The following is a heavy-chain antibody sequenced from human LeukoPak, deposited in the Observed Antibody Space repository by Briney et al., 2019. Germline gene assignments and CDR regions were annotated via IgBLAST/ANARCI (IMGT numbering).Heavy chain of an antibody. CDR3: ARAVAAGTIYFDF. D-gene: IGHD6-13*01. V-gene: IGHV3-53*01. CDR1: DFIISDNY. J-gene: IGHJ4*02. Sequence: GGSLRLSCAASDFIISDNYMTWVRQAPGKGLEWVSIIYPSGTTYYADSVKGRFTTSRDNSKTTLILQMNSLRAEDTAIYYCARAVAAGTIYFDFWGQGALVTVSS. CDR2: IYPSGTT.